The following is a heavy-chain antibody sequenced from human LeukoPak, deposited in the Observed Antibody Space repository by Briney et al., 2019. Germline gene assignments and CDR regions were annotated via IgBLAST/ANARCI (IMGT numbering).Heavy chain of an antibody. CDR3: ARDRDYSKDY. J-gene: IGHJ4*02. CDR1: GFTHSSDW. Sequence: GGSLRLSCVASGFTHSSDWMNWVRPAPGKGLEWVANIQPDGDNIWCADSVKGRFTISRDNSKSTLYLQMNSLRVEDTAVYYCARDRDYSKDYWGQGTLVTVSS. D-gene: IGHD4-11*01. CDR2: IQPDGDNI. V-gene: IGHV3-7*01.